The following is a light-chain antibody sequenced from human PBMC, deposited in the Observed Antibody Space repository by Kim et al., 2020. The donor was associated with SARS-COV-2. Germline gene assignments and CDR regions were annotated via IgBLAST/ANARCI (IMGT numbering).Light chain of an antibody. CDR2: RDS. J-gene: IGLJ1*01. CDR3: QVWDSSTYV. V-gene: IGLV3-9*01. Sequence: VALGQTARITCGGNNMGSKNVHWYQQKPGQAPVLVIYRDSNRPSGIPERFSGSNAGNTATLTISRAQAGDEADYYCQVWDSSTYVFGTGTKVTVL. CDR1: NMGSKN.